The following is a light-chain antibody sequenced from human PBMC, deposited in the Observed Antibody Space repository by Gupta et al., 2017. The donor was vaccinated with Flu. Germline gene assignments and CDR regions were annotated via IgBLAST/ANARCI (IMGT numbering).Light chain of an antibody. V-gene: IGKV3-15*01. J-gene: IGKJ1*01. CDR3: QQYNDWPRT. Sequence: IGMTPSPATLSVAPGESVTLSCRASQSVSSNLAWYQQKRGQAPRLLIYDASTRATGFPARFSGSGSGTEFTLTISSLQSEDFAVYYCQQYNDWPRTFGQGTKVEIK. CDR2: DAS. CDR1: QSVSSN.